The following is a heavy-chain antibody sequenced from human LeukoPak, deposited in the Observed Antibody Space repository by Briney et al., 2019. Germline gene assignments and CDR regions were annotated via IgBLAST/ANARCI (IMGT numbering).Heavy chain of an antibody. J-gene: IGHJ4*02. CDR1: GGSISSGSYY. D-gene: IGHD3-22*01. CDR2: IYTSGST. Sequence: SETLSLTCTVSGGSISSGSYYWSWIRQPAGKGLEWIGRIYTSGSTNYNPSLKSRVTISVDTPKNQFSLKLSSVTAADTAVYYCAREYYDSSGYSRGFDYWGQGTLVTVSS. V-gene: IGHV4-61*02. CDR3: AREYYDSSGYSRGFDY.